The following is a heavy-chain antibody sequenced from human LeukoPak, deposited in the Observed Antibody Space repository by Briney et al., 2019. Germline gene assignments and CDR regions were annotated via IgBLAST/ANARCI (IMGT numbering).Heavy chain of an antibody. CDR2: IYYSGGT. CDR3: ARAVAGTLVRFDY. D-gene: IGHD6-19*01. V-gene: IGHV4-59*08. J-gene: IGHJ4*02. Sequence: SETLSLTRTVSGGSISSYYWSWIRQPPGRGLEWIGCIYYSGGTKYNPSLTSRVTISVDTSKNQFSLQLTSVTAADTAVYYCARAVAGTLVRFDYWGQGTLVTVSS. CDR1: GGSISSYY.